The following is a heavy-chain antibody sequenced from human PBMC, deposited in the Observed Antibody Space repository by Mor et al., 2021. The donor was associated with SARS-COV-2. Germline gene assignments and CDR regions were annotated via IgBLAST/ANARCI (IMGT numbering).Heavy chain of an antibody. CDR2: IYYSGST. D-gene: IGHD2-15*01. CDR3: ARVGYCSGGSCYFDDWFDP. V-gene: IGHV4-30-4*01. J-gene: IGHJ5*02. Sequence: IGYIYYSGSTYYNPSLKSRVTISVDTSKNQFSLKLSSVTAADTAVYYCARVGYCSGGSCYFDDWFDPWGQGTLVTVS.